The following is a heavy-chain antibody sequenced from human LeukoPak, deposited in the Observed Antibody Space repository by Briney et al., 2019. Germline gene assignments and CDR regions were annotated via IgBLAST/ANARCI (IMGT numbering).Heavy chain of an antibody. CDR3: ARDGTGSSFYDY. V-gene: IGHV3-7*01. CDR2: IKQDGSEK. J-gene: IGHJ4*02. CDR1: GFTFSDHY. Sequence: GGSLRLSCAASGFTFSDHYMDWVRQAPGKGLECLANIKQDGSEKYYVDSVLGRFTISRDNAKNSLILQMNSLRAEDTAVYYCARDGTGSSFYDYWGQGTLVTVSS. D-gene: IGHD3-10*01.